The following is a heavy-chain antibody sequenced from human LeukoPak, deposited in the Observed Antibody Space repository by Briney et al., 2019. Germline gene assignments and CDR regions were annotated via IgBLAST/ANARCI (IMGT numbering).Heavy chain of an antibody. CDR1: DDSITMYY. V-gene: IGHV4-38-2*02. CDR2: IFYSGRT. D-gene: IGHD6-13*01. CDR3: ARDILATSIAAPYY. Sequence: TSETLSLACSVSDDSITMYYWTWIRQPPGKGLEWIGSIFYSGRTYYNPSLKSRVTMSVDTSKNQFSLRLSSVNAADTAVYYCARDILATSIAAPYYWGQGTLVTVSS. J-gene: IGHJ4*02.